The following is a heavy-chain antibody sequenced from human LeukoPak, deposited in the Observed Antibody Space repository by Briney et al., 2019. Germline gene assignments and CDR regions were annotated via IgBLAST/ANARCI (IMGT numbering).Heavy chain of an antibody. Sequence: PGGSLRLSCAASGFTFSSYGMHWVRQAPGKGLEWVAVISYDGSNKYYADSVKGRFTISRDNSKNTLYLQMNSLRAEDTAVYYCAKLGGSCYVNSGLGWFDPWGQGTLITVPS. D-gene: IGHD2-15*01. CDR1: GFTFSSYG. CDR3: AKLGGSCYVNSGLGWFDP. V-gene: IGHV3-30*18. J-gene: IGHJ5*02. CDR2: ISYDGSNK.